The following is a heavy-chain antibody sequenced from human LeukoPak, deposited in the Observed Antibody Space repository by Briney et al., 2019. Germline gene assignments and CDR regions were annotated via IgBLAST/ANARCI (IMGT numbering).Heavy chain of an antibody. V-gene: IGHV3-23*01. CDR2: IIGSGGGT. Sequence: GGSLRLSCAASGFTFSSYAMSWVRQAPGEGLEWVSSIIGSGGGTYYTDSVKGRFTISRDNSKNTLYLQMSSPRVEDTAVYYCAKEGAGAGTGYFDYWGQGTLVTVSS. J-gene: IGHJ4*02. D-gene: IGHD6-19*01. CDR1: GFTFSSYA. CDR3: AKEGAGAGTGYFDY.